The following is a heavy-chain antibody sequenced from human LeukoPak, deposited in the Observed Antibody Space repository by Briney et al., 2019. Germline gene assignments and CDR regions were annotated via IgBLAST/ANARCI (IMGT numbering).Heavy chain of an antibody. J-gene: IGHJ1*01. CDR3: ATYYYDSSGYYPGAEYFQH. Sequence: ASVKVSCKVSGYTLTELSMHWVRQAPGKGLEWMGGFDPEDGETIYAQKFQGRVTMTEDTSTDTAYMELSSPRSEDTAVYYCATYYYDSSGYYPGAEYFQHWGQGTLVTVSS. CDR1: GYTLTELS. CDR2: FDPEDGET. V-gene: IGHV1-24*01. D-gene: IGHD3-22*01.